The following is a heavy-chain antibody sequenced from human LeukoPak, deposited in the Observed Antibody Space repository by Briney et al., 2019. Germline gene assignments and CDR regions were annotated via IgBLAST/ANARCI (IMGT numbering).Heavy chain of an antibody. CDR1: GGSISSYY. CDR3: ARDLEWELRGVFDY. CDR2: IYYSGST. V-gene: IGHV4-59*12. J-gene: IGHJ4*02. Sequence: SETLSLTCTVSGGSISSYYWSWIRQPPGKGLEWIGYIYYSGSTNCNPSLKSRVTISVDTSKNQFSLKLSSVTAADTAVYYCARDLEWELRGVFDYWGQGTLVTVSS. D-gene: IGHD1-26*01.